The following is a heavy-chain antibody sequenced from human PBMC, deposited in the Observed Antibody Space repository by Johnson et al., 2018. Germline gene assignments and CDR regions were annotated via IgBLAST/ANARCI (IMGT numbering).Heavy chain of an antibody. D-gene: IGHD3-16*02. J-gene: IGHJ3*02. CDR2: INRDGSST. CDR3: ARQGYDYGWGSYRQFGLGAFDM. V-gene: IGHV3-74*02. Sequence: VRLGQSGGGLVQPGGSLRLSCADSGFSFSRYWMHWVRPAPGKGLVWVARINRDGSSTSYADSVKGRCIISRDNAKKTLFLHMKSPGDEDTAVYYWARQGYDYGWGSYRQFGLGAFDMWGQGTMVTVSS. CDR1: GFSFSRYW.